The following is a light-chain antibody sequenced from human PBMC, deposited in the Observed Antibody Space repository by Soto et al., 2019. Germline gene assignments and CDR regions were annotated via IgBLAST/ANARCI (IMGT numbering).Light chain of an antibody. Sequence: QPVLTQSPSASASLGASVNLTCTLTGGHSTYSIGWHQQQPQRGPRFLMRLNSDGSHSKRDGIPDRFSGSSSGAERFLTISSLQSEDEADYYCQTWGRGIVVFGGGTKLTVL. CDR2: LNSDGSH. CDR1: GGHSTYS. V-gene: IGLV4-69*02. J-gene: IGLJ2*01. CDR3: QTWGRGIVV.